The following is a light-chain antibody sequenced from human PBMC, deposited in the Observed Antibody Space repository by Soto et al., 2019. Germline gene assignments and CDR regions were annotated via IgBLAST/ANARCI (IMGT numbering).Light chain of an antibody. Sequence: EIVMTQSPATLSGSPGERVTLSCRASQSVSSNFAWYQQKPGQAPRLLIYGASMRATGIPARFSGSGSGTEFTLTISSLQSEDFAVYYCQQYKNWPTFGGGTKVDIK. CDR3: QQYKNWPT. J-gene: IGKJ4*01. CDR1: QSVSSN. CDR2: GAS. V-gene: IGKV3-15*01.